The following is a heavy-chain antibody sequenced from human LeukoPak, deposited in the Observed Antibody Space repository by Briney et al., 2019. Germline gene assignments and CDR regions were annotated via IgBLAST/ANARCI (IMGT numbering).Heavy chain of an antibody. V-gene: IGHV3-11*01. CDR2: ISSSGSTI. CDR1: GFTFSDYY. CDR3: ARDPHTATYGMDV. J-gene: IGHJ6*02. Sequence: GGSLRLSCAASGFTFSDYYMSWIRQAPGKGLEWVSYISSSGSTIYYADSVKGRFTISRDNAKNSLYLQVNSLRAEDTAVYYCARDPHTATYGMDVWGQGTTVTVSS. D-gene: IGHD5-18*01.